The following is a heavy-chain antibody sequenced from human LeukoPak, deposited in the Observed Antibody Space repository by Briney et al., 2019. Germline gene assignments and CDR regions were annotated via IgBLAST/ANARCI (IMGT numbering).Heavy chain of an antibody. D-gene: IGHD6-13*01. V-gene: IGHV3-74*01. CDR3: ARGEGGIAAAGTDF. CDR2: INSDGSST. J-gene: IGHJ4*02. CDR1: GFTFSSYW. Sequence: GGSLRLSCAASGFTFSSYWMHWVRQAPGKGLVWVSRINSDGSSTSYADSVKGRFTISRDNSKNTLYLQMNSLRAEDTAVYYCARGEGGIAAAGTDFWGQGTLVTVSS.